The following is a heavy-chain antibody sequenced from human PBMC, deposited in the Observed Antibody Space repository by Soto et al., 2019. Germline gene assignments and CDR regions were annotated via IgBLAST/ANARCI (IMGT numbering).Heavy chain of an antibody. CDR2: ISGSGGST. CDR3: AKDLLYSSSSDYYYYGMDV. J-gene: IGHJ6*02. D-gene: IGHD6-13*01. Sequence: QHGGSLRLSCAASGFTFSSYAMSWVRQAPGKGLEWVSAISGSGGSTYYADSVKGRFTISRDNSKNTLYLQMNSLRAEDTAVYYCAKDLLYSSSSDYYYYGMDVWGQGTTVTVSS. CDR1: GFTFSSYA. V-gene: IGHV3-23*01.